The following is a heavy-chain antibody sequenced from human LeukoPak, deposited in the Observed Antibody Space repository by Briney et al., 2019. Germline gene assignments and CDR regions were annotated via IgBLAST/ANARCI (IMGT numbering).Heavy chain of an antibody. J-gene: IGHJ4*02. D-gene: IGHD6-13*01. V-gene: IGHV4-61*02. CDR2: IYTSGST. Sequence: SETLSLTCTVSGGSISSGSYYWSWIRQPAGKGLEWIGRIYTSGSTNYNPSLKSRVTISVDTSKNQFSLKLSSVTAADTAVYYCASFSIAAAGPLDYWGQGTLVTVSS. CDR3: ASFSIAAAGPLDY. CDR1: GGSISSGSYY.